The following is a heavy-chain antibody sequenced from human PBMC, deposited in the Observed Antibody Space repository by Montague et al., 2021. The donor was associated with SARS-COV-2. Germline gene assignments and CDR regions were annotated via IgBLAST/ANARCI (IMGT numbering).Heavy chain of an antibody. CDR1: GGSIGSTAYY. CDR3: ARQTTLLRGRAPPGV. Sequence: SETLSLTCTVSGGSIGSTAYYWGWIRQPPGKGLEWIGSIYYTVNTYYNPSLKSRVTISVDASKNQFSLTLSSVSAADTAVYYCARQTTLLRGRAPPGVWGQGTTVTVSS. CDR2: IYYTVNT. J-gene: IGHJ6*02. V-gene: IGHV4-39*01. D-gene: IGHD3-10*01.